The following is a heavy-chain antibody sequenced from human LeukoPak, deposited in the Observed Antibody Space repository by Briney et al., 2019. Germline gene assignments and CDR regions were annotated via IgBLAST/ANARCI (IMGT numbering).Heavy chain of an antibody. CDR3: AKLGYYYDSSGLTEFDY. V-gene: IGHV3-23*01. D-gene: IGHD3-22*01. CDR2: ISGSGGST. Sequence: GGSLRLSYAASGFTFSSYAMSWVRQAPGKGLEWVSAISGSGGSTYYADSVKGRFTISRDNSKNTLYLQMNSLRAEDTAVYYCAKLGYYYDSSGLTEFDYWGQGTLVTVSS. J-gene: IGHJ4*02. CDR1: GFTFSSYA.